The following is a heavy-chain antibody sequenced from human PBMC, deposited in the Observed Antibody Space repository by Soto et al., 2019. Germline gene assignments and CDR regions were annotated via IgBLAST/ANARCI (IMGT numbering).Heavy chain of an antibody. J-gene: IGHJ5*02. CDR2: IYPGDSDT. CDR3: ARHGFYGDYSSNYFDP. Sequence: GESLKISCKGPGYSFTSYWIGWVRQMPGKGLEWMGIIYPGDSDTRYSPSFQGQVTISADKSISTAYLQWSSLKASDTAIYYCARHGFYGDYSSNYFDPWGQGTMVTASS. D-gene: IGHD4-17*01. CDR1: GYSFTSYW. V-gene: IGHV5-51*01.